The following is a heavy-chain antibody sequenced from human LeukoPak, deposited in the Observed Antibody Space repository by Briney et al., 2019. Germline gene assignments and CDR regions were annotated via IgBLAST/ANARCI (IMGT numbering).Heavy chain of an antibody. D-gene: IGHD6-19*01. Sequence: GGSLRLSCAASGFTVSSNYMSWVRQAPGKGLEWVSVIYSGGSTYYADSVKGRFTISRDNSKNTLYLQMNSLRAEDTAVYYCAKASTYSSGWYVDYWGQGTLVTVSS. J-gene: IGHJ4*02. CDR2: IYSGGST. CDR1: GFTVSSNY. CDR3: AKASTYSSGWYVDY. V-gene: IGHV3-53*01.